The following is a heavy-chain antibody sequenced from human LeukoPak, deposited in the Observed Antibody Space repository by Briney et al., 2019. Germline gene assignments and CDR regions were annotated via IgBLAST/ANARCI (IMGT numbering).Heavy chain of an antibody. V-gene: IGHV3-66*01. CDR3: ARGLFGSGSYYKFFDF. CDR2: IFNGGST. J-gene: IGHJ4*02. CDR1: GFTVSSNY. D-gene: IGHD3-10*01. Sequence: GGSLRLSCVASGFTVSSNYMSWVRQAPGKGLEWVSVIFNGGSTYYADSVKGRFTISTDNSKNMLYLQMNSLRAEDTAVYYCARGLFGSGSYYKFFDFWAQGTLVT.